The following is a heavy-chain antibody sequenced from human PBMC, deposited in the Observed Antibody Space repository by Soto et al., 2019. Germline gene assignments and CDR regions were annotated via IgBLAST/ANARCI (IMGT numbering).Heavy chain of an antibody. Sequence: SETLSLTCTVSGGSISSYYWSWIRQPPGKGLEWIGYIYYSGSTNYNPSLKSRVTISVDTSKNQFSLKLSSVTAADTAVYYCAKDPYGSEVGNWFDPWGQGTLVTVSS. CDR2: IYYSGST. CDR3: AKDPYGSEVGNWFDP. V-gene: IGHV4-59*01. J-gene: IGHJ5*02. CDR1: GGSISSYY. D-gene: IGHD3-10*01.